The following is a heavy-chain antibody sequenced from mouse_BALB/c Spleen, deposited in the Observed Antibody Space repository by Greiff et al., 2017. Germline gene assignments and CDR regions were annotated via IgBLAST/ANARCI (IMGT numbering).Heavy chain of an antibody. CDR3: ATFGWFAY. CDR2: IYPGDGDT. CDR1: GYTFTSYW. V-gene: IGHV1-87*01. Sequence: VKLQESGAELARPGASVKLSCKASGYTFTSYWMQWVKQRPGQGLEWIGAIYPGDGDTRYTQKFKGKATLTADKSSSTAYMQLSSLASEDSAVYYCATFGWFAYWGQGTLVTVSA. J-gene: IGHJ3*01.